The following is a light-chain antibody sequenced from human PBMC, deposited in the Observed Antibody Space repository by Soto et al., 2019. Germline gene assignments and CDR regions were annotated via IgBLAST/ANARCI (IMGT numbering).Light chain of an antibody. Sequence: DIQMTQSPSSLSASAGDRVTITCQASQDISNYLNWYQQKPGKAPKLLIYDASNLETGVPTRFSGSGSATDFTFTISSLQPEDIATYYCQQYDSVPPFTFGQGTRLDI. CDR2: DAS. CDR3: QQYDSVPPFT. CDR1: QDISNY. V-gene: IGKV1-33*01. J-gene: IGKJ5*01.